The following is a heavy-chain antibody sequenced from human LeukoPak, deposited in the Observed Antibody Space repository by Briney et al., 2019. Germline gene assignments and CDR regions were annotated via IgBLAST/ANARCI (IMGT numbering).Heavy chain of an antibody. CDR3: TKELHVAVAVADYYYFYMDV. Sequence: GGSLRLSCAASGFAFSSFAMGGVRKSPGNGLEWLSTINGGGNTTFYADSVKGSFTISRANSKNTLYLHMDSLRPDDTAIYYCTKELHVAVAVADYYYFYMDVWGRGTAVTVSS. CDR1: GFAFSSFA. J-gene: IGHJ6*03. V-gene: IGHV3-23*01. CDR2: INGGGNTT. D-gene: IGHD6-19*01.